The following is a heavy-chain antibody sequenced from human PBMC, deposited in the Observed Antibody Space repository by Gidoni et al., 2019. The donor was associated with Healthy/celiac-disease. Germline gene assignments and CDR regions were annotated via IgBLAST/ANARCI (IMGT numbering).Heavy chain of an antibody. J-gene: IGHJ5*02. CDR1: GFTLSSYG. V-gene: IGHV3-30*18. D-gene: IGHD6-13*01. Sequence: QVQLVESGGGVVQPGRSLRLSCAASGFTLSSYGMHWVRQAPGKGLEWVAVISYDGSNKYYADSVKGRFTISRDNSKNTLYLQMNSLRAEDTAVYYCAKEAIAAAGFSWFDPWGQGTLVTVSS. CDR2: ISYDGSNK. CDR3: AKEAIAAAGFSWFDP.